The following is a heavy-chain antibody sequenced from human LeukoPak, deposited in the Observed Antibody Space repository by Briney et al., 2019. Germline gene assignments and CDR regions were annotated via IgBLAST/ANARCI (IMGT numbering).Heavy chain of an antibody. CDR3: AKDCSGSGSFYDY. CDR1: GFTFSSYA. V-gene: IGHV3-23*01. D-gene: IGHD1-26*01. CDR2: ISVSGGTT. J-gene: IGHJ4*02. Sequence: GGSLRLSCAVSGFTFSSYAMNWVRQAPGKGREWVSSISVSGGTTYYADSVKGRFTISRDNSKNTLYLQMNSLRAEDTAIYYCAKDCSGSGSFYDYWGQGTLVTVSS.